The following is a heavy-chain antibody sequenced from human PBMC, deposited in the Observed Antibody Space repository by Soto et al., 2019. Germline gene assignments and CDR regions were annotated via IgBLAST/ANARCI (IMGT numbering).Heavy chain of an antibody. CDR2: ISGSGGST. Sequence: GGSLRLSCAASGFTFSSYAMSWVRQAPGKGLEWVSAISGSGGSTYYADSVKGRFTISRDNAKNSLYLQMNSLRAEDTAVYYWARARPIAAGAKEARLVLSASYGMDIWGQGTTVTVSS. J-gene: IGHJ6*02. CDR1: GFTFSSYA. CDR3: ARARPIAAGAKEARLVLSASYGMDI. D-gene: IGHD6-13*01. V-gene: IGHV3-23*01.